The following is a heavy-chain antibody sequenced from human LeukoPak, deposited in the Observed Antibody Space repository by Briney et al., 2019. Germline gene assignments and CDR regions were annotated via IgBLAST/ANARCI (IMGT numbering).Heavy chain of an antibody. CDR1: GGFISSGNW. Sequence: PSETLSLTCAVSGGFISSGNWWGWFRQPPGKGVEWIAKIHHSVGTNYNPSLKGRIAISMDKSKNQVSLDVTSVTAADTAMYYCARKGQETIADYWGRGTLVTVSS. V-gene: IGHV4-4*02. D-gene: IGHD1-7*01. J-gene: IGHJ4*02. CDR3: ARKGQETIADY. CDR2: IHHSVGT.